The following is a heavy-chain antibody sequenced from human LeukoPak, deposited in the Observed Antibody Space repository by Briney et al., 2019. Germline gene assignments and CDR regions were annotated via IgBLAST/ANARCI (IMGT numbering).Heavy chain of an antibody. CDR2: ISTDGSST. V-gene: IGHV3-74*01. D-gene: IGHD2/OR15-2a*01. CDR3: ASYLTSIPSGMDV. CDR1: GFTFSRYW. J-gene: IGHJ6*02. Sequence: GGSLRLSCAASGFTFSRYWMHWLRQAPGKGLVWISRISTDGSSTSYADSVKGRFTISRDNGENTLYLQMNSLRAEDTAVYYCASYLTSIPSGMDVWGQGTTVTVSS.